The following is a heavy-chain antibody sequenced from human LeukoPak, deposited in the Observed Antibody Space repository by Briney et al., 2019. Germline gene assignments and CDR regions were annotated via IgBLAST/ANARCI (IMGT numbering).Heavy chain of an antibody. D-gene: IGHD6-13*01. Sequence: PGGSLRLSCAASGFTFSSYAMSWVRQAPGRGLEWVANIKQDGSEKYYVDSVRGRFTISRDNAKNSLYLQVISLRAEDTAVYYCAREISSWYRTEGRFDPWGQGTLVTVSS. CDR3: AREISSWYRTEGRFDP. V-gene: IGHV3-7*01. CDR2: IKQDGSEK. CDR1: GFTFSSYA. J-gene: IGHJ5*02.